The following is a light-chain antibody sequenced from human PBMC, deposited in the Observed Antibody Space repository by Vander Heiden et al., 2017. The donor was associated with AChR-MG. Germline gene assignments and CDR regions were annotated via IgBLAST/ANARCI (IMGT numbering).Light chain of an antibody. CDR1: QSISSY. CDR3: QQSYITPLT. J-gene: IGKJ4*01. Sequence: DIQMNQSPASLSASVGDRVTITCRASQSISSYLNWYQQKPGRAPKLLIFAASSLQSWVPSRFSGGGSGTDFTLTISSLQPEDFATYYCQQSYITPLTFGGGTKVEIK. V-gene: IGKV1-39*01. CDR2: AAS.